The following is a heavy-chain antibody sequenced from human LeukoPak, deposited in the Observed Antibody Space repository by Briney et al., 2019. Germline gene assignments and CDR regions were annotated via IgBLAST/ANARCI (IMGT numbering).Heavy chain of an antibody. D-gene: IGHD4-11*01. CDR2: FSGAGSST. CDR3: ATHHDYSNSNYFDF. CDR1: GFTFSSYD. J-gene: IGHJ4*02. Sequence: PGGSLRLSCAASGFTFSSYDMSWVRQAPGKGLEWVSAFSGAGSSTNYADSVKGRFTISRDNSKNTLYLQMNSLRVEDTAVYYCATHHDYSNSNYFDFWGPGTLVTVSS. V-gene: IGHV3-23*01.